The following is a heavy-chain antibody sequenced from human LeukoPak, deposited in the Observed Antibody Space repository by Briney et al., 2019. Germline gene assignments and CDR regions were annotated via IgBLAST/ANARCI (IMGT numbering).Heavy chain of an antibody. J-gene: IGHJ6*02. CDR2: ISAYNGNT. Sequence: ASVKVSCKASGYTFTSYGISWVRQAPGQGLEWMGWISAYNGNTNYAQKLQGRVTMTTDTSTSTAYMELRSLRSDDTAVYYCAGDQPVGATEYYGMDVWGQGTTVTVSS. CDR1: GYTFTSYG. CDR3: AGDQPVGATEYYGMDV. V-gene: IGHV1-18*01. D-gene: IGHD1-26*01.